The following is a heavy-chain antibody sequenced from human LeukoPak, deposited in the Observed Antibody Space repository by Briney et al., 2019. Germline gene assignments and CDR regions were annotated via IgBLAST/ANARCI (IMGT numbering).Heavy chain of an antibody. D-gene: IGHD2-15*01. CDR3: ATWAGATIVVVVAADY. CDR1: GFTFSSYW. Sequence: GGSLRLSCAASGFTFSSYWMHWVRQAPGKGPVWVSRINSDGSSTTYADSVKGRFTISRDNAKNTLYLQMNSLRAEDTAVYYCATWAGATIVVVVAADYWGQGTLVTVSS. J-gene: IGHJ4*02. CDR2: INSDGSST. V-gene: IGHV3-74*03.